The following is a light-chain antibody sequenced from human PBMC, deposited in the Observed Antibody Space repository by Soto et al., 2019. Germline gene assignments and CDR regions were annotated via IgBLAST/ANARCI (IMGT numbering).Light chain of an antibody. CDR1: SSNIGSNY. CDR3: AAWDSSVGAGI. CDR2: DNN. J-gene: IGLJ2*01. Sequence: QSVLTQPPSVSAAPGQKVTISCSGSSSNIGSNYVSWYQQLPGTAPKLLIYDNNERPSGIPDRFSGSKSGTSATLGITGLQTGVEADYFCAAWDSSVGAGIFGGGTKLTVL. V-gene: IGLV1-51*01.